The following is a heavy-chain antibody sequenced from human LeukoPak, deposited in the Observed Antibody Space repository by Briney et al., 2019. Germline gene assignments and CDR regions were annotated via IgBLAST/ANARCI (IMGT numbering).Heavy chain of an antibody. D-gene: IGHD3-10*01. CDR3: AQGENFYYGSGTYQPN. J-gene: IGHJ4*02. Sequence: GGSLRLSCAASEFTFSSYAMSWVRQAPGKGLEWVSGISGRGDDRYYADSVKGRFTISRDNSRNILFLQMNSLRAEDTAVYYCAQGENFYYGSGTYQPNWGQGTLVTVSS. CDR2: ISGRGDDR. CDR1: EFTFSSYA. V-gene: IGHV3-23*01.